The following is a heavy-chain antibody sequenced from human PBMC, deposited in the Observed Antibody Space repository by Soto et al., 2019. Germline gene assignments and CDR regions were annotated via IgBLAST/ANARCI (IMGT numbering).Heavy chain of an antibody. J-gene: IGHJ4*02. V-gene: IGHV3-21*01. CDR1: GFTFSSYS. CDR2: ISSSSSYI. Sequence: EVQLVESGGGLVKPGGSLRLSCAASGFTFSSYSMNWVRQAPGKGLEWVSSISSSSSYIYYADSVKGRFTISRDNAKNSLSLQMNSLRTEDTAVYYCASQCSGGSCSSGDYWGQGTLVTVSS. CDR3: ASQCSGGSCSSGDY. D-gene: IGHD2-15*01.